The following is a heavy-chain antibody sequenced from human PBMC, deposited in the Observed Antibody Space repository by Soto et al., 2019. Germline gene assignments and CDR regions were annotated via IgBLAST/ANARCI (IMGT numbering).Heavy chain of an antibody. D-gene: IGHD3-22*01. J-gene: IGHJ3*02. Sequence: EVQLLESGGGLVQPGGSLRLSCAASGFTFSSYAMSWVRQAPGKGLEWVSAISGSGGSTYYADSVKGRFTICRDNSKNTLYLQMNSLRAEDTAVYYCAKDMIFGVPRNPQEKKYYYDSSGYYLNAFDIWGQGTMVTVSS. CDR2: ISGSGGST. V-gene: IGHV3-23*01. CDR3: AKDMIFGVPRNPQEKKYYYDSSGYYLNAFDI. CDR1: GFTFSSYA.